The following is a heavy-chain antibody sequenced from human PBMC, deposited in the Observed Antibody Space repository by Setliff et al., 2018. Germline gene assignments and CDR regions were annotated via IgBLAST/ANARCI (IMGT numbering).Heavy chain of an antibody. Sequence: SSETLSLTCTVSGDSISRAMYYWSWLRQSAGKGLECIGRIYTDGSTKYNPSLNSRVTPLIDTAKNQISLRLSSVTAADAAVYFCARVTGFSYMDVWGKGTTVTVSS. CDR1: GDSISRAMYY. J-gene: IGHJ6*03. CDR3: ARVTGFSYMDV. D-gene: IGHD3-3*01. V-gene: IGHV4-61*02. CDR2: IYTDGST.